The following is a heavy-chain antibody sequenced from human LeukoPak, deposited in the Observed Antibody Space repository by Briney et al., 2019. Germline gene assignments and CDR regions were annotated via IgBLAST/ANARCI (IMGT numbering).Heavy chain of an antibody. CDR1: GYTFNSYD. J-gene: IGHJ4*02. CDR3: ARVLRYDFWSAYYFDY. V-gene: IGHV1-18*01. CDR2: ISTYNGNT. D-gene: IGHD3-3*01. Sequence: ASVKVSCKASGYTFNSYDISWVRQAPGQGLEWMAWISTYNGNTNYALKVQGRATMTTDTSTSTAYMQLRSLRSDDTAVYYCARVLRYDFWSAYYFDYWGQGTLVTVSS.